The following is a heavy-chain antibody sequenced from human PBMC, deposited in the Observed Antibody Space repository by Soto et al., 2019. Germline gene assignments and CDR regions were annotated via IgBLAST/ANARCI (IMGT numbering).Heavy chain of an antibody. D-gene: IGHD3-22*01. CDR1: GFSFSDFA. J-gene: IGHJ4*02. Sequence: GGSLRLSCAASGFSFSDFAMSWVRQAPGKGLEWVSGIADNGNRPYYADSVRGRFTISRDNSKNTLFLQMDGLRAEDTAIYYCAKVGSGFYPRFFDNWGLGTRVTVSS. CDR3: AKVGSGFYPRFFDN. V-gene: IGHV3-23*01. CDR2: IADNGNRP.